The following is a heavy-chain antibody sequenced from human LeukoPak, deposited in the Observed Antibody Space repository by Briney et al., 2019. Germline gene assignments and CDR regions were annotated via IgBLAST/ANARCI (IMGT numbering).Heavy chain of an antibody. CDR2: IYHSGST. CDR1: GGSISSGYY. CDR3: ARVVYGSGSYDYFDY. D-gene: IGHD3-10*01. J-gene: IGHJ4*02. V-gene: IGHV4-38-2*02. Sequence: PSETLSLTCTVSGGSISSGYYWGWIRQPPGKGLEWIGSIYHSGSTYYNPSLKSRVTISVDTSKNQFSLKLSSVTAADTAVYYCARVVYGSGSYDYFDYWGQGTLVTVSS.